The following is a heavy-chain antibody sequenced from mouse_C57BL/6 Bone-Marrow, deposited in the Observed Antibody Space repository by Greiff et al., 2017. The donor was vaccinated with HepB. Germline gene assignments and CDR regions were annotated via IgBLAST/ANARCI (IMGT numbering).Heavy chain of an antibody. CDR3: TRGGLLRLTGSYYLDY. V-gene: IGHV1-15*01. CDR2: IDPETGGT. Sequence: VQLQESGAELVRPGASVTLSCKASGYTFTDYEMHWVKQTPVHGLEWIGAIDPETGGTAYNQKFKGKAILTADKSSSTAYMELRSLTSEDSAVYYCTRGGLLRLTGSYYLDYWGQGTTLTVSS. D-gene: IGHD1-2*01. J-gene: IGHJ2*01. CDR1: GYTFTDYE.